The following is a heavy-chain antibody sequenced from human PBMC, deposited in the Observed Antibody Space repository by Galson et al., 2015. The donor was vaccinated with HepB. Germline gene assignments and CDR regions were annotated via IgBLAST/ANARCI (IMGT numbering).Heavy chain of an antibody. J-gene: IGHJ4*02. D-gene: IGHD3-10*01. V-gene: IGHV3-15*01. Sequence: SLRLSCAASGFTFSNAWMSWVRQAPGKGLEWAGRIKSKTDGGTTDYAAPVKGRFTISRDNSKNTLYLQMNSLKTEDIAVYYCANGESYSGPFDYWGQGTLVTVSS. CDR3: ANGESYSGPFDY. CDR2: IKSKTDGGTT. CDR1: GFTFSNAW.